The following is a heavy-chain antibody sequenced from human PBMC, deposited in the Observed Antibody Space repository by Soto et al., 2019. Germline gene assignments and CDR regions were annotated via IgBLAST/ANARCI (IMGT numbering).Heavy chain of an antibody. J-gene: IGHJ4*02. D-gene: IGHD4-17*01. Sequence: EVQLVESGGGLVQPGGSLRLSCAVSGFTFSDHSMDWVRQAPGKGLEWVGRSRNKANSYTTEYAASVKGRFIISRDDSKNSLYLQMNSLQTEDTAVYYCARGDTKNTDYGSYLDSWGQGTLVTVSS. CDR2: SRNKANSYTT. CDR1: GFTFSDHS. V-gene: IGHV3-72*01. CDR3: ARGDTKNTDYGSYLDS.